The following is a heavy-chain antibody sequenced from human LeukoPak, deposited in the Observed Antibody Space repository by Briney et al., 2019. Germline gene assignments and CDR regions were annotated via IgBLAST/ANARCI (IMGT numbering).Heavy chain of an antibody. CDR3: ITPLPYSAQ. Sequence: GGSLRLSCAASGFTFSNAYMNWVRQAPGKGLEWVGRIKPKTDGETTEYAAPVKGRFSISRDDSKNMLYLQMNSLKAEDTAVYYCITPLPYSAQGGQGTLVTVSS. J-gene: IGHJ4*02. V-gene: IGHV3-15*07. CDR2: IKPKTDGETT. D-gene: IGHD2-21*01. CDR1: GFTFSNAY.